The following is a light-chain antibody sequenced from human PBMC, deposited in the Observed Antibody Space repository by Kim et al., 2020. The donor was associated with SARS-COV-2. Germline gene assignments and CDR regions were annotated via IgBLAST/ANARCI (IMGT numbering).Light chain of an antibody. J-gene: IGKJ5*01. V-gene: IGKV3-11*01. Sequence: CSPGESATLACTASHSIGHSLALYQQKPGQAPRLLIYDASNGATDIPARFSGSESGTDFTLTISSLEPEGFAVYFCKQRSSWPPTFGQGTRLEIK. CDR1: HSIGHS. CDR3: KQRSSWPPT. CDR2: DAS.